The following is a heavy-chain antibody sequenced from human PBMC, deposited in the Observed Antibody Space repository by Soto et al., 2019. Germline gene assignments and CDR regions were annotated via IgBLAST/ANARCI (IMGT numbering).Heavy chain of an antibody. V-gene: IGHV3-73*02. CDR1: GFTFSGSA. Sequence: EVQLVESGGGLVQPRGSLKVSCAASGFTFSGSAIHWVRQASGKGLEWVGRIRSKANSYATAYGASVKGRFTISRDDSKNTAYLQMNSLKTEDTAVYYCTRRITAAAGDYWGQGTLVTVSS. J-gene: IGHJ4*02. CDR2: IRSKANSYAT. D-gene: IGHD6-13*01. CDR3: TRRITAAAGDY.